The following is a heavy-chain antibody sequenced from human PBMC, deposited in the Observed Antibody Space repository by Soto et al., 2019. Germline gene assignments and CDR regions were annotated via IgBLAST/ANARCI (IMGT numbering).Heavy chain of an antibody. V-gene: IGHV1-69*06. CDR2: IIPIFGTA. J-gene: IGHJ6*02. Sequence: QVQLVQSGAEVKKPGSSVNVSCKASGGTFSSYAISWVRQAPGQGLEWMGGIIPIFGTANYAQKFQGRVTITADKSTSTAYMELSSLRSEDTAVYYCARDKQQLATYYYGMDVWGQGTTVTVSS. D-gene: IGHD6-13*01. CDR1: GGTFSSYA. CDR3: ARDKQQLATYYYGMDV.